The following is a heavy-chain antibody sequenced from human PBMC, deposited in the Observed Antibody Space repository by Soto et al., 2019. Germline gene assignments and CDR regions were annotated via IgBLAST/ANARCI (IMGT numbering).Heavy chain of an antibody. J-gene: IGHJ6*03. Sequence: ASVKVSCKASGGTFSSYTISWVRQAPGQGLEWMGRIIPILGIANYAQKFQGRVTITADKSTSTAYMELSSLRSEDTAVYYCARDREEDSSSLPPSYYYYYMDVWGKGTTVTVSS. V-gene: IGHV1-69*04. CDR1: GGTFSSYT. D-gene: IGHD6-6*01. CDR2: IIPILGIA. CDR3: ARDREEDSSSLPPSYYYYYMDV.